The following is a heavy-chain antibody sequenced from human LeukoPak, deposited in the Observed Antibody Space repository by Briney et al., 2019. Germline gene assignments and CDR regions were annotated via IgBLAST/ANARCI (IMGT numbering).Heavy chain of an antibody. Sequence: PGGSLRLSGAASGFTFSGRWMSWVRQAPGKGPEWVANIKQDGSENHYVDSVKGRFTISRDNAKNSLYLQMNSLRVEDTAVYYCALYTYGYSFDYWGQGALVIVSS. V-gene: IGHV3-7*03. D-gene: IGHD3-10*01. CDR1: GFTFSGRW. CDR3: ALYTYGYSFDY. CDR2: IKQDGSEN. J-gene: IGHJ4*02.